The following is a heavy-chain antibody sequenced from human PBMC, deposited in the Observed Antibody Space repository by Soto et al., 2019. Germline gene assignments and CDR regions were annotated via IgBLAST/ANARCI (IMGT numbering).Heavy chain of an antibody. CDR1: GYAFTGYY. D-gene: IGHD6-19*01. CDR3: ARSITSGSGWVFDY. J-gene: IGHJ4*02. V-gene: IGHV1-2*04. Sequence: ASVKVSCKASGYAFTGYYMHWVRQAPGQGLEWMGWINPNSGGTNYAQKFQGWVTMTRDTSISTAYMELSRLRSDDTAVYYCARSITSGSGWVFDYWGQGTLVTVSS. CDR2: INPNSGGT.